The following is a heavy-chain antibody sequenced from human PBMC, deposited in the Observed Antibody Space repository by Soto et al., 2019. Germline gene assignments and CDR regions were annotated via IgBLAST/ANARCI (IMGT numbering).Heavy chain of an antibody. Sequence: EVQLVESGGGLVQPGGSLRLSCAASGFTFSSYWMHWVRQAPGKGLVWVSRIDNAGSSVSYADSVKGRFTTSRDNAKNTLYLQMNSLRAEDTTVYYCTRVGGSVSGMDVWGQGTTVTVSS. CDR2: IDNAGSSV. J-gene: IGHJ6*02. V-gene: IGHV3-74*01. D-gene: IGHD1-26*01. CDR3: TRVGGSVSGMDV. CDR1: GFTFSSYW.